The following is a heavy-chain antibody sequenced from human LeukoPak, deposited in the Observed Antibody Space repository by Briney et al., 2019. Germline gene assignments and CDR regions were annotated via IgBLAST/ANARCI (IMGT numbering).Heavy chain of an antibody. Sequence: GGSLRLSCAASGFTFSNYVMSWVRQAPGKGLEWVSGISGGGGSTFHADSVKGRFTISRDNSKNTLYLQMNSLRAEDTAVYRCAKGITVAGVACFDYWGQGTLVTVSS. V-gene: IGHV3-23*01. D-gene: IGHD6-19*01. CDR2: ISGGGGST. J-gene: IGHJ4*02. CDR1: GFTFSNYV. CDR3: AKGITVAGVACFDY.